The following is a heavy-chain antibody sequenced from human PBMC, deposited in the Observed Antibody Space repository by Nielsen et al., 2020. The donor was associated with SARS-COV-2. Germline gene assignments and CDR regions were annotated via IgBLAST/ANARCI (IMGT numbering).Heavy chain of an antibody. CDR1: GFTFDDYA. V-gene: IGHV3-9*01. J-gene: IGHJ6*02. CDR2: ISWNSGSI. D-gene: IGHD3-3*01. CDR3: AKGEWLSHYYYYGMDV. Sequence: SLKISCAASGFTFDDYAMHWVRQAPGKGLEWVSGISWNSGSIGYADSVKGRFTISRDNAKNSLYLQMNSLRAEDTALYYCAKGEWLSHYYYYGMDVWGQGTTVTVSS.